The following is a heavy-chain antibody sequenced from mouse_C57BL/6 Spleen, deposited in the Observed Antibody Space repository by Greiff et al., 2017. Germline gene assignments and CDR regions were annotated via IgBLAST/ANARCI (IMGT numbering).Heavy chain of an antibody. D-gene: IGHD1-1*01. CDR3: ARSAILLRYFDV. Sequence: QVQLQQPGAELVKPGASVKLSCKASGYTFTSYWMHWVKQRPGQGLEWIGMIHPNSGSTNYNEKFKSKATLTVDKSSSTAYMQLRSLTSEDSAVYYCARSAILLRYFDVWGTGTTVTVSA. V-gene: IGHV1-64*01. CDR1: GYTFTSYW. CDR2: IHPNSGST. J-gene: IGHJ1*03.